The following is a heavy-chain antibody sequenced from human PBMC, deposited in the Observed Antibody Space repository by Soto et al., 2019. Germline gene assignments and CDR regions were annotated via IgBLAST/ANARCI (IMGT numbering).Heavy chain of an antibody. CDR3: AKITVRQWLLSRYFDY. J-gene: IGHJ4*02. D-gene: IGHD3-3*01. CDR2: ISDNADRV. CDR1: GFTFSSNS. V-gene: IGHV3-23*01. Sequence: GGSLRLSCTASGFTFSSNSMAWVRQAPGKGLEWVSSISDNADRVFYADSLKGRFTFSRDNSKNTLFLQMNSLRAEDTAVYYCAKITVRQWLLSRYFDYWGQGSPVTVSS.